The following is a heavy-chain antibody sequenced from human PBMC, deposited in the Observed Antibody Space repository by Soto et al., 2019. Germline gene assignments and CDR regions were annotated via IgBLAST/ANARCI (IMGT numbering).Heavy chain of an antibody. CDR3: ARDHRITMIVVVPYYYYYGMDV. Sequence: VKVSCKASGGTFSSYAISWVRQAPGQGLEWMGGIIPIFGTANYAQKFQGRVTITADESTSTAYMELSSLRSEDTAVYYCARDHRITMIVVVPYYYYYGMDVWGQGTTVTVSS. CDR1: GGTFSSYA. CDR2: IIPIFGTA. V-gene: IGHV1-69*01. D-gene: IGHD3-22*01. J-gene: IGHJ6*02.